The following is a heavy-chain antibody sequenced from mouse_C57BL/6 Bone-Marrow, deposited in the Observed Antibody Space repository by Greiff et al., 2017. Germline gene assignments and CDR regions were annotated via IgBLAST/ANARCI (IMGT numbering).Heavy chain of an antibody. Sequence: EVKVVDSGGGLVKPGGSLKLSCAASGFTFSSYAMSWVRQTPEKRLEWVATISDGGSYTSYPDNVKGRFTISRDNAKNNLYLQMSHLKSEDTAMYYCARDRRWLLEGWGQGTLVTVSA. CDR1: GFTFSSYA. CDR2: ISDGGSYT. J-gene: IGHJ3*01. CDR3: ARDRRWLLEG. D-gene: IGHD2-3*01. V-gene: IGHV5-4*01.